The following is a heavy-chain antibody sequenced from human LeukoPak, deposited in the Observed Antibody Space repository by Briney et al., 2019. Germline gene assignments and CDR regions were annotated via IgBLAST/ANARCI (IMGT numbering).Heavy chain of an antibody. CDR3: ARDRRSSYDSSGYYYPGDY. J-gene: IGHJ4*02. V-gene: IGHV1-46*01. CDR1: GYTFTSYY. CDR2: INPSGGRI. D-gene: IGHD3-22*01. Sequence: ASVKVSCKASGYTFTSYYMRWVRQAPGQGLEWMALINPSGGRISYEQKFEGRVTMRWDTSTSTVYMELSSLRSEDTAVYYCARDRRSSYDSSGYYYPGDYWGQGTLVTVSS.